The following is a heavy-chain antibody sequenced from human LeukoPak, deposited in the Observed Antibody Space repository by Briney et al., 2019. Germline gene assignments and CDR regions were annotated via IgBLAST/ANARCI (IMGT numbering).Heavy chain of an antibody. D-gene: IGHD1-1*01. CDR3: ARHGTPGTNLNWFDP. CDR2: IYYSGST. CDR1: GGSISSYY. Sequence: SETLSLTCTVSGGSISSYYWSWIRQPPGKGLEWIGYIYYSGSTSYNPSLKSRVTISVDTSKSQFSLKLSSVTAADTAVYYCARHGTPGTNLNWFDPWGQGTLVTVSS. V-gene: IGHV4-59*01. J-gene: IGHJ5*02.